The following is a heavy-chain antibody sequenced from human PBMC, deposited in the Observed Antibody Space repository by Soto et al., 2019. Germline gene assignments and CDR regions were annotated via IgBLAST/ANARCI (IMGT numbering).Heavy chain of an antibody. D-gene: IGHD3-9*01. J-gene: IGHJ6*02. CDR1: GYRFSSYA. V-gene: IGHV1-3*01. CDR3: ARSEETYKDFLTGMVLFFFSPGRDV. CDR2: INVGNGNT. Sequence: ASVKVSCKASGYRFSSYAIQWVRQAPGQRLEWMGWINVGNGNTKYSQKFQDRVTIIRDTSANTAYMEVSSLRSEDTAVYYCARSEETYKDFLTGMVLFFFSPGRDVGGQGTRVTV.